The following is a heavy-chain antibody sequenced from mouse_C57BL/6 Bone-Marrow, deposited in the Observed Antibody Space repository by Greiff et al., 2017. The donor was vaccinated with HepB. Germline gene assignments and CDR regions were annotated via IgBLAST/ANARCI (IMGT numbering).Heavy chain of an antibody. CDR2: IYPGGGYT. CDR1: GYTFTNYW. CDR3: ARSGFSGFAY. Sequence: VKLVESGAELVRPGPSVKMSCKASGYTFTNYWIGWAKQRPGHGLEWIGDIYPGGGYTNYNEKFKGKATLTADKSSSTAYMQFSSLTSEDSAIYYCARSGFSGFAYWGQGTLVTVSA. J-gene: IGHJ3*01. V-gene: IGHV1-63*01. D-gene: IGHD3-1*01.